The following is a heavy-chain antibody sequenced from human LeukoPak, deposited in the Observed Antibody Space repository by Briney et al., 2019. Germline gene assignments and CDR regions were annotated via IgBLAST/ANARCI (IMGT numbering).Heavy chain of an antibody. CDR2: INPNSGNT. V-gene: IGHV1-2*02. CDR3: ARASGVSAAGSPYYFDY. CDR1: GYTFTGYY. J-gene: IGHJ4*02. D-gene: IGHD6-13*01. Sequence: ASVKVSCKASGYTFTGYYMHWVRQAPGQGLEWKGWINPNSGNTDYAQKFQGRVTMTTDTSTTTAYMELRSLRSDDTAVYYCARASGVSAAGSPYYFDYWGQGTLVTVSS.